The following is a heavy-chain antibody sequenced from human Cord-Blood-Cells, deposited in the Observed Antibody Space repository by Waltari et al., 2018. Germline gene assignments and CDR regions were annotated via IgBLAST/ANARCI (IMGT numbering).Heavy chain of an antibody. J-gene: IGHJ4*02. D-gene: IGHD1-26*01. CDR1: GFTFSSYS. CDR3: AIQIGEPFDC. CDR2: IISSSNYE. V-gene: IGHV3-21*01. Sequence: EVQLVESGGGLVKPGGSLRLSCAASGFTFSSYSMNWVRQAPGKGRAWVATIISSSNYENHAESVKGRCTICVEDAKNAWYLQINSRGAEDTAVDYGAIQIGEPFDCSGQGTLVTVSS.